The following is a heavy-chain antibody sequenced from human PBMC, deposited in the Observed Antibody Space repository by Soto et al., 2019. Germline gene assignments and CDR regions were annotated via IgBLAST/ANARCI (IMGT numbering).Heavy chain of an antibody. D-gene: IGHD3-22*01. CDR1: GYTFTSYY. Sequence: ASVKVSCKASGYTFTSYYMHWVRQAPGQGLEWMGIINPSGGSTSYAQKFQGRVTMTRDTSTSTVYMELSSLRSEDTAVYYCARNYYDSSGYSHPEFDYWGQGTLVTVSS. CDR3: ARNYYDSSGYSHPEFDY. J-gene: IGHJ4*02. CDR2: INPSGGST. V-gene: IGHV1-46*01.